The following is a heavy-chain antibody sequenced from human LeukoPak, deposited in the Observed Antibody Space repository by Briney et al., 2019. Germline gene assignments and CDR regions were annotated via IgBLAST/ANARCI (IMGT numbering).Heavy chain of an antibody. CDR2: IKQDGSEK. CDR1: GFDFSNYW. CDR3: ASNYGG. V-gene: IGHV3-7*03. J-gene: IGHJ4*02. Sequence: GGSLRLSCAASGFDFSNYWMYWVRQAPGKGLEWVANIKQDGSEKYYVDSVRGRFTISRDNAKNSLSLQMNSLRAEDTAVYYCASNYGGWGQGTLVTVSP. D-gene: IGHD4-11*01.